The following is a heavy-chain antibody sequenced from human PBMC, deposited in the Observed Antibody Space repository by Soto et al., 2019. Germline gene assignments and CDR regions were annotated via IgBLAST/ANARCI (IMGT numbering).Heavy chain of an antibody. CDR2: ISAYNGNT. J-gene: IGHJ6*02. CDR3: ARDTSGYDRPRYYYYGMDV. Sequence: ASVKVSCKASGYTFTSYGISWVRQAPGQGLEWMGWISAYNGNTNYAQKLQGRVTMTTDTSTSTAYMELRSLRSDDTAVYYCARDTSGYDRPRYYYYGMDVWGQGTTVTVSS. V-gene: IGHV1-18*01. CDR1: GYTFTSYG. D-gene: IGHD3-3*01.